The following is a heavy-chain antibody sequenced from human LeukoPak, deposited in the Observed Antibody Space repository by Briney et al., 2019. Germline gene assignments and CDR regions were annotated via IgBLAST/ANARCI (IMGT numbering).Heavy chain of an antibody. CDR1: GYTFTSYG. J-gene: IGHJ4*02. V-gene: IGHV1-18*01. CDR2: ISGYTGNT. Sequence: ASVKVSCKASGYTFTSYGISWVRQAPGQGLEWMGWISGYTGNTNYVQKFQGRVTMTTDTSTSTAYMELRNLRSDGTALYYCARDAYYYDTSLASNFDYWGQGTLVTVSS. D-gene: IGHD3-22*01. CDR3: ARDAYYYDTSLASNFDY.